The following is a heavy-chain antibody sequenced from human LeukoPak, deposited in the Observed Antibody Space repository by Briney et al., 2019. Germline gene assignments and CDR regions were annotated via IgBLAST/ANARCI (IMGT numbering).Heavy chain of an antibody. D-gene: IGHD3-22*01. V-gene: IGHV3-30*02. CDR1: GFTFSSYG. CDR2: IRYDGSNK. CDR3: ARASTYYYDSSGYWFFDY. Sequence: PGGSLRLSCAASGFTFSSYGMHWVRQAPGKGLEWVTFIRYDGSNKYYADSVKGRFTISRDNSKNTLYLQMNSLRAEDTAVYYCARASTYYYDSSGYWFFDYWGQGTLVTVSS. J-gene: IGHJ4*02.